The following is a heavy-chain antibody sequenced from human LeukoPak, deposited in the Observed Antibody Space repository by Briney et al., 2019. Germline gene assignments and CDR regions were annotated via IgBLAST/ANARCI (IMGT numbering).Heavy chain of an antibody. Sequence: PGGSLRLSCAASGFTFSSYAMSWVRQAPGKGLEWVSVIYSGGSTYYADSVKGRFTISRDNSKNTLYLEMNSLRAEDTAMYYCARDLSYFSFDDWGQGTTVTVSS. CDR2: IYSGGST. V-gene: IGHV3-66*01. CDR3: ARDLSYFSFDD. D-gene: IGHD2-21*01. J-gene: IGHJ6*02. CDR1: GFTFSSYA.